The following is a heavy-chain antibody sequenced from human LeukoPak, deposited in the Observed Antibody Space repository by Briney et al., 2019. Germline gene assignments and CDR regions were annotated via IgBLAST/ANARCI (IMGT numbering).Heavy chain of an antibody. CDR3: ARDLYGSGSNWFDP. D-gene: IGHD3-10*01. CDR2: INPNSGDT. Sequence: ASVKVSFKASGYTFTGYRLHWVRQAPGQGLEWMGLINPNSGDTNYAQNFQGRVTMTRDTSISTAYMELSKLGSDDTAVYFCARDLYGSGSNWFDPWGQGTLVTVSS. V-gene: IGHV1-2*02. J-gene: IGHJ5*02. CDR1: GYTFTGYR.